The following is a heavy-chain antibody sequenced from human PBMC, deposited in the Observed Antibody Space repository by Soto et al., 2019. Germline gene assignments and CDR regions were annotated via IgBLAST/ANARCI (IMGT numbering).Heavy chain of an antibody. CDR1: GSTFSNDW. J-gene: IGHJ4*02. CDR2: ISGSGGST. D-gene: IGHD3-3*01. Sequence: PGGSLRLSCAVSGSTFSNDWMHWVRQAPGKGLEWVSAISGSGGSTYYADSVKGRFTISRDNSKNTLYLQMNSLRAEDTAVYYCANWGSTIFGVVITSGLDYWGQGTLVTVSS. V-gene: IGHV3-23*01. CDR3: ANWGSTIFGVVITSGLDY.